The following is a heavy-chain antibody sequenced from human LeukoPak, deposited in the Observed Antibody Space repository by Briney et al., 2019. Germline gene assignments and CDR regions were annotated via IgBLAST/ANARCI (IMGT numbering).Heavy chain of an antibody. CDR1: GFTFSSYA. CDR3: ARGGSYYYLDY. Sequence: GGSLRLSCAASGFTFSSYAMHWVRQAPGKGLEWVAVISYDGGNNYYADSVKGRFTISRDNSKNTLYLQMNSLRAEDTAVYYCARGGSYYYLDYWGQGTLVTVSS. J-gene: IGHJ4*02. CDR2: ISYDGGNN. D-gene: IGHD1-26*01. V-gene: IGHV3-30-3*01.